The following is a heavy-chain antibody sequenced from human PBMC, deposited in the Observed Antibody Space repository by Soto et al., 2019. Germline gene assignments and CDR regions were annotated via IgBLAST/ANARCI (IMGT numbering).Heavy chain of an antibody. CDR2: TYYRSKWYD. J-gene: IGHJ6*02. CDR1: GDSVSSNSAA. Sequence: SQTLSLTCAISGDSVSSNSAAWNWVRQSPSGGLEWLGRTYYRSKWYDDYAVSVKSRLTIKPDKSKNQFSLQLNSVTPEDSAVYYCTRGGGRGYCTGNTCYSPYNYYGMDVWGQGTTVTVSS. CDR3: TRGGGRGYCTGNTCYSPYNYYGMDV. D-gene: IGHD2-15*01. V-gene: IGHV6-1*01.